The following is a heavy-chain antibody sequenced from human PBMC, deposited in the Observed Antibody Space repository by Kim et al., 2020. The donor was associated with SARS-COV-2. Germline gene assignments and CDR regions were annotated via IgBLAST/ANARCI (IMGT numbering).Heavy chain of an antibody. V-gene: IGHV4-59*13. Sequence: SETLSLTCTVSGGSISSYYWSWIRQPPGKGLEWIGYIYYSGSTNYNPSLKSRVTISVDTSKNQFSLKLSSVTAADTAVYYCARIPHYYDSSGYYLVVGFDYWGQGTLVTVSS. D-gene: IGHD3-22*01. CDR3: ARIPHYYDSSGYYLVVGFDY. J-gene: IGHJ4*02. CDR2: IYYSGST. CDR1: GGSISSYY.